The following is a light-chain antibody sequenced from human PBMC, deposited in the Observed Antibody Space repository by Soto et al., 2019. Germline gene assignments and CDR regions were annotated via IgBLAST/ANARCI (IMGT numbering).Light chain of an antibody. CDR2: GAS. Sequence: EIVLTQSPGTLSLSPGERATLSCRASHTISSSYLAWYQQKPGQAPRLLIYGASTRATGIPARFSGSGSGTEFTLTISSLQSEDFAVYYCQQYGSPITFGQGTRLEI. CDR1: HTISSSY. J-gene: IGKJ5*01. CDR3: QQYGSPIT. V-gene: IGKV3-20*01.